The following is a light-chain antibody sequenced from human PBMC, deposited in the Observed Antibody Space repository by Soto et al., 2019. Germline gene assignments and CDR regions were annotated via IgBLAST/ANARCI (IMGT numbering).Light chain of an antibody. Sequence: MQMNQYTSTLSASVRDRVTITCRTSQSISSYLNWYQQKPGKAPKLLIYAASSLQSGVPSRFSGGGSGTEFTLTISSLQPDDFATYYCQQFNSYPPGAFGQVTKVDIK. CDR2: AAS. CDR1: QSISSY. J-gene: IGKJ1*01. CDR3: QQFNSYPPGA. V-gene: IGKV1-5*01.